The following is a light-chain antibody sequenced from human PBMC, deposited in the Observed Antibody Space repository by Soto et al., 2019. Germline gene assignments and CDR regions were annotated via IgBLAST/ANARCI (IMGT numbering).Light chain of an antibody. CDR1: ESVSRN. CDR3: QQYRT. J-gene: IGKJ1*01. CDR2: DAS. V-gene: IGKV3-15*01. Sequence: VMTQSPATLSVSPGERATLSCRASESVSRNLAWYQQKPGQAPRLLICDASARATGIPDRFSGGGSGTEFTLTISSLQPDDFATYYCQQYRTFGQGTKVDIK.